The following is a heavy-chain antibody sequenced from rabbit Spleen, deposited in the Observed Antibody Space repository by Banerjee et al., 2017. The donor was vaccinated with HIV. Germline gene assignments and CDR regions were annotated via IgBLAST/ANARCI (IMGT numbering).Heavy chain of an antibody. J-gene: IGHJ4*01. CDR3: ARDPFGRLVPGNL. V-gene: IGHV1S45*01. CDR1: GFPFSNKAV. D-gene: IGHD4-1*01. Sequence: QEQLVESGGGLFQPGGSLALTCKASGFPFSNKAVMCWVRQAPGKGLEWIGCIYTGSGGGTWYASWANGRFTMSKTSSTTVDLKMTSLTAADTATYFCARDPFGRLVPGNLWGPGTLVTV. CDR2: IYTGSGGGT.